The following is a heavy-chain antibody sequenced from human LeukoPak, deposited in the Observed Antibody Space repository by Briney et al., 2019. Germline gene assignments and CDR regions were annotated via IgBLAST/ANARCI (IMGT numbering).Heavy chain of an antibody. CDR1: GSGYRFTSHW. J-gene: IGHJ1*01. D-gene: IGHD3-16*01. CDR3: ARHTGEGSHFQH. Sequence: LGESLKISCKGSGSGYRFTSHWIGWVRQMPGKGLEWMGIIYPDDSDTRYSPSFRGQVIISADKSIRTAYLQWTSLKASDTAMYYCARHTGEGSHFQHWGQGSLVTVSS. V-gene: IGHV5-51*01. CDR2: IYPDDSDT.